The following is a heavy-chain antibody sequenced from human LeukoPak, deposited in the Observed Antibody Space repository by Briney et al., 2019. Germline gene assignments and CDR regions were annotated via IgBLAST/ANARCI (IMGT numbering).Heavy chain of an antibody. CDR3: ARDGYYGSGFDY. J-gene: IGHJ4*02. Sequence: ASVKVSCKASGYTYTGYYMHWVRQAPRQGLEWMGWIIPNSGGTNYAQKFQGRVTMTRDTSISTAYMELSRLRSDDTAVYYCARDGYYGSGFDYWGQGTLVTVSS. CDR1: GYTYTGYY. CDR2: IIPNSGGT. V-gene: IGHV1-2*02. D-gene: IGHD3-10*01.